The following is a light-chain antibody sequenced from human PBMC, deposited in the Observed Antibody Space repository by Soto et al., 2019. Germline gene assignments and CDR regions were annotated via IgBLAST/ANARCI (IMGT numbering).Light chain of an antibody. CDR2: GVS. J-gene: IGKJ1*01. V-gene: IGKV3-15*01. CDR3: QQYNNWPRT. CDR1: QSVRSN. Sequence: ETVMTQSPATLSVSPGERATLSCRASQSVRSNLAWYQQKPGQAPRLLMYGVSTRATGIPTRLSGSGSGTEFTLTISSLQSEDFAVYYWQQYNNWPRTFGQGTKVEIK.